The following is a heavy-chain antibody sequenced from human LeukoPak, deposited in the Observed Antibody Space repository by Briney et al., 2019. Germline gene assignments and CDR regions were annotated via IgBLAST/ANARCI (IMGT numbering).Heavy chain of an antibody. D-gene: IGHD3-16*01. CDR2: IYHSGST. CDR1: GYSISSGYY. Sequence: SETLSLTCTVSGYSISSGYYWGWIRQPPGKGLEWIGRIYHSGSTYYNPSLKSRVTISVDTSKNQFSLKLSSVTAADTAVYYCARVGGSGSLDWFDPWGQGTLVTVSS. V-gene: IGHV4-38-2*02. CDR3: ARVGGSGSLDWFDP. J-gene: IGHJ5*02.